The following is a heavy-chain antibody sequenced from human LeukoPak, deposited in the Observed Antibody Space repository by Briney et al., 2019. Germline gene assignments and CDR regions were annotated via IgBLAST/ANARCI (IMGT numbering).Heavy chain of an antibody. CDR1: GFTFSSFG. CDR2: ISSSSSTI. V-gene: IGHV3-48*04. D-gene: IGHD3-22*01. J-gene: IGHJ3*02. CDR3: ARDLSGPTYYYDSSGPGAFDI. Sequence: GGSLRLSCAASGFTFSSFGMNWVRQAPGKGLEWVSYISSSSSTIYYADSVKGRFTISRDNAKNSLYLQMNSLRAEDTAVYYCARDLSGPTYYYDSSGPGAFDIWGQGTMVTVSS.